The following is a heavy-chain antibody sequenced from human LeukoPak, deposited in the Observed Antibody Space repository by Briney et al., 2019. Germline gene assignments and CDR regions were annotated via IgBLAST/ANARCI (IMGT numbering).Heavy chain of an antibody. CDR1: GYTFTGYY. CDR3: AREVVVAATGFDY. J-gene: IGHJ4*02. V-gene: IGHV1-2*02. D-gene: IGHD2-15*01. Sequence: ASVKVSCKASGYTFTGYYMHWVRQAPGQGLEWMGWINPNSGGTNYAQKFQGRVTMTRATSISTAYMELSRLRSDDTAVYYCAREVVVAATGFDYWGQGTLVTVSS. CDR2: INPNSGGT.